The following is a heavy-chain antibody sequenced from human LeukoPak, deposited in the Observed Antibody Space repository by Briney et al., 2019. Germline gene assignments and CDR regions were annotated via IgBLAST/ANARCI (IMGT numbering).Heavy chain of an antibody. CDR3: ARQSGTHNWFDP. J-gene: IGHJ5*02. Sequence: SETLSLTCTVSGGSISSSSDYWGWIRQPPGKGLEWIGSIYYSGSTYYNPSLKSRVTISVDTSKNQFSLKLSSVTAADTAVYYCARQSGTHNWFDPWGQGTLVTVSS. CDR2: IYYSGST. V-gene: IGHV4-39*01. D-gene: IGHD1-26*01. CDR1: GGSISSSSDY.